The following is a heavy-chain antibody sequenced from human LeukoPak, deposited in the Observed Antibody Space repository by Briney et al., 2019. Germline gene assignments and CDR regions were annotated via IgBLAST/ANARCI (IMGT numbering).Heavy chain of an antibody. CDR2: ISGSGGST. D-gene: IGHD2-2*01. V-gene: IGHV3-23*01. CDR3: AKIGLPYCSSTSCSSFAEYFQH. CDR1: GFTFSSYA. Sequence: GGSLRLSCAASGFTFSSYAMSWVRQAPGKGLEWVSAISGSGGSTYYADSVKGRFTISRDNSKNTLYLQMNSLRAEDTAVYYCAKIGLPYCSSTSCSSFAEYFQHWGQGTLVTVSS. J-gene: IGHJ1*01.